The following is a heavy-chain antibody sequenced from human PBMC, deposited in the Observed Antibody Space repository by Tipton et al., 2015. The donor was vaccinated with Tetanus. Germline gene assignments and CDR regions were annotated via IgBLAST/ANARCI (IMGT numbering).Heavy chain of an antibody. CDR1: GYTFTAQY. Sequence: QMQLVQSGAEMKKPGASVKVSCKAFGYTFTAQYMYWVRQAPGQGLEWMGWIDPNSGDTKYAQKFQGRVTMTRDMSISTIHMELSRLKFDDTAVYYCARDRGDYIYYGMDVWGQGTTVTVSS. CDR3: ARDRGDYIYYGMDV. V-gene: IGHV1-2*02. D-gene: IGHD3-22*01. J-gene: IGHJ6*02. CDR2: IDPNSGDT.